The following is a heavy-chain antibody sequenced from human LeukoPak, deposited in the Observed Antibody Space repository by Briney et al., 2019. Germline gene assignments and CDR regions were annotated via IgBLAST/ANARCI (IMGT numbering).Heavy chain of an antibody. J-gene: IGHJ5*02. CDR2: INHSGST. Sequence: SETLSLTCAVYGGSFSGYYWSWIRQPLGKGLEWIGEINHSGSTNYNPSLKSRVTISVDTSKNQFSLKLSSVTAADTAVYYCARGPSPTRLLWFGELLGFDPWGQGTLVTVSS. V-gene: IGHV4-34*01. D-gene: IGHD3-10*01. CDR3: ARGPSPTRLLWFGELLGFDP. CDR1: GGSFSGYY.